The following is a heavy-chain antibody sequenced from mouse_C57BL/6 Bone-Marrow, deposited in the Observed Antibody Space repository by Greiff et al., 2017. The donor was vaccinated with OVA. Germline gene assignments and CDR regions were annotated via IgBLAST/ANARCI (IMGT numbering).Heavy chain of an antibody. CDR3: TRRGPEDFFDY. CDR1: GYTFTDYE. V-gene: IGHV1-15*01. J-gene: IGHJ2*01. Sequence: QVQLKQSGAELVRPGASVTLSCKASGYTFTDYEMHWVKQTPVHGLEWIGAIDPETGGTAYNQKFKGKAILTADKSSSTAYMELRSLTSEDSAVYYCTRRGPEDFFDYWGQGTTLTVSS. D-gene: IGHD3-3*01. CDR2: IDPETGGT.